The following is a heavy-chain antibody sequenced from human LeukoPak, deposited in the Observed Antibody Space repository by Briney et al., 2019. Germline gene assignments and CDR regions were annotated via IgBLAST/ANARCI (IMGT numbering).Heavy chain of an antibody. D-gene: IGHD7-27*01. CDR2: ISSSSSYI. Sequence: PGGSLRLSCAASGFSFNSYTMSWVRQAPGKGLEWVSSISSSSSYIYYADSVKGRFTISRDNAKNSLYLQMNSLRAEDTAVYYCARDGEKYYYGMDVWGQGTTVTVSS. J-gene: IGHJ6*02. CDR3: ARDGEKYYYGMDV. CDR1: GFSFNSYT. V-gene: IGHV3-21*01.